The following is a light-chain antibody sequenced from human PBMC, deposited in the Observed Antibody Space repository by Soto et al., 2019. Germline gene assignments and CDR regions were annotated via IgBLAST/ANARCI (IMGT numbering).Light chain of an antibody. CDR3: QYQGT. CDR1: QSIGRRY. Sequence: IVLTQSPGTLSLSPGERATLSCRASQSIGRRYLAWYQQKPGQGPMLLIYDTSERASDIPDRFSGSGSGTDFTLTISRLVPEDFAVYYCQYQGTCGGGTKVEIK. CDR2: DTS. J-gene: IGKJ4*01. V-gene: IGKV3-20*01.